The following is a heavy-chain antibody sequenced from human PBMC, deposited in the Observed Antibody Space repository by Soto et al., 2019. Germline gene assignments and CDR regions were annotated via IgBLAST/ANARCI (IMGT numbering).Heavy chain of an antibody. CDR3: ARTVDTAMVKGLDH. J-gene: IGHJ4*02. CDR2: IIPILSLP. D-gene: IGHD5-18*01. Sequence: QVQLVQSGAEVKKPGSSVKVSCRASGVTRSTYTITWVRQAPGQGLEWMGRIIPILSLPNYAQKFQGRVTITADKSTNTTYMGLSSLRSDDTAIYYCARTVDTAMVKGLDHWGQGTLVVVSS. CDR1: GVTRSTYT. V-gene: IGHV1-69*02.